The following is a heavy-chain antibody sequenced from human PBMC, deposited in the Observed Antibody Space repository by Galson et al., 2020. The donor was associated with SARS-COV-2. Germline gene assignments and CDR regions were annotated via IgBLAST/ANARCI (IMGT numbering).Heavy chain of an antibody. V-gene: IGHV4-61*02. D-gene: IGHD3-22*01. CDR3: AREFDSRGGYFDI. J-gene: IGHJ4*02. Sequence: SETLSLTCTVSGGSISSGSYYWSWIRQPAGKGLEWIGRIYTSGSTNYNPSLKSRVTISVDTSKNQFSLKLSSVTAADTAVYYCAREFDSRGGYFDIWGPGTLVTVSS. CDR2: IYTSGST. CDR1: GGSISSGSYY.